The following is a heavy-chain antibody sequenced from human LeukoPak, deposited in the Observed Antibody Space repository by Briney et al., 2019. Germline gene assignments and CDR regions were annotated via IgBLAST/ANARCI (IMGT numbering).Heavy chain of an antibody. V-gene: IGHV3-7*01. D-gene: IGHD1-1*01. CDR3: VRDPSGSGFAFDS. CDR1: GFTFSSYW. Sequence: PGGSLRLSCAASGFTFSSYWMNWARQAPGKGLEWVASINHNGNVNYYVDSVKGRFTISRDNSEDTLYLQMNSLRAEDTAVYYCVRDPSGSGFAFDSWGQGALVTVSS. CDR2: INHNGNVN. J-gene: IGHJ4*02.